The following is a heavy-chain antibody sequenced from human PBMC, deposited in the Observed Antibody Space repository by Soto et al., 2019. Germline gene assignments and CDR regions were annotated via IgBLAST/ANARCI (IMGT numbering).Heavy chain of an antibody. CDR3: ARLADYYDSSGYPQNGMDV. CDR1: GGTFSSYA. V-gene: IGHV1-69*13. D-gene: IGHD3-22*01. CDR2: IIPIFGTA. J-gene: IGHJ6*02. Sequence: SVKVSCKASGGTFSSYAISWVRQAPGQGLEWMGGIIPIFGTANYAQKFQGRVTITADESTSTAYMELSSLRSEDTAVYYCARLADYYDSSGYPQNGMDVWGQGTTVTVSS.